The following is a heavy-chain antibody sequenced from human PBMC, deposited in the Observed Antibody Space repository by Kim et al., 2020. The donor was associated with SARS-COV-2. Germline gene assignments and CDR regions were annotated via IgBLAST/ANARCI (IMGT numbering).Heavy chain of an antibody. CDR2: ISWNSGSI. Sequence: GGSLRLSCAASGFTFGDYAMHWVRQAPGKGLEWVSGISWNSGSIGYADSVKGRFTISRDNAKNSLYLQMNSLRAEDTALYYCAKDGDYGDYFQVAGTSLGWFDPWGQGTLVTVSS. CDR3: AKDGDYGDYFQVAGTSLGWFDP. D-gene: IGHD4-17*01. V-gene: IGHV3-9*01. CDR1: GFTFGDYA. J-gene: IGHJ5*02.